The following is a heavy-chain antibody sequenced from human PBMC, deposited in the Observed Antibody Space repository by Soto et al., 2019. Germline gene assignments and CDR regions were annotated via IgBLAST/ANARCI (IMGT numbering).Heavy chain of an antibody. D-gene: IGHD1-26*01. CDR2: ISYTGST. Sequence: PSETLSLTCSVSGDTIRSDCWNWIRQPPGKRLEWIGYISYTGSTNYNPSLRSRVTMSLDTSKNQFSLNLISVTAADTAVYYCARGSGNYYYYGLDVWGQGTTVTVSS. V-gene: IGHV4-59*01. J-gene: IGHJ6*02. CDR1: GDTIRSDC. CDR3: ARGSGNYYYYGLDV.